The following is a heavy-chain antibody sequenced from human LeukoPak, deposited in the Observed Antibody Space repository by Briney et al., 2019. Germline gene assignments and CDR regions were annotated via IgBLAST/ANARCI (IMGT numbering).Heavy chain of an antibody. J-gene: IGHJ5*02. Sequence: HVASVKVSCKTSGYPFSNYDINWVRQATGQGLEWMGWINPHSGKTGYAQKFQGRVTMTTDTSASTAYMELSSLRSEDTAVYYCARLSSHYGDYKVDPWGQGTLVTVSS. CDR3: ARLSSHYGDYKVDP. CDR2: INPHSGKT. CDR1: GYPFSNYD. V-gene: IGHV1-8*01. D-gene: IGHD4-17*01.